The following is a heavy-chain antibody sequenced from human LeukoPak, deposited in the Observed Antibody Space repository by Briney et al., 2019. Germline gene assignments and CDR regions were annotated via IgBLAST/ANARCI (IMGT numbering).Heavy chain of an antibody. CDR2: IISIFGTA. D-gene: IGHD3-3*01. CDR3: AREVDPYDFWSGPSFDY. V-gene: IGHV1-69*13. Sequence: VKVSCKASGGTFSSYAISWVRQAPGQGREWMGGIISIFGTANYAQKFQGRVTITADESTSTAYMELSSLRSEDTAVYYCAREVDPYDFWSGPSFDYWGQGTLVTVSS. J-gene: IGHJ4*02. CDR1: GGTFSSYA.